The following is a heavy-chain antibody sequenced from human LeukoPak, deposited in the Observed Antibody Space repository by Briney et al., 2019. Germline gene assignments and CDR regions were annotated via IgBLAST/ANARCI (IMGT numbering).Heavy chain of an antibody. CDR2: IYYTGST. J-gene: IGHJ4*02. V-gene: IGHV4-59*01. Sequence: SETLSLTCTFSGGSITSYYWSWIRQPPGKGLEWIGYIYYTGSTNYNPSLKSRVTISVDTSKNQFSLKLSSVTAADTAVYYCARSPDSDRLDYWGQGTLVTVSS. CDR3: ARSPDSDRLDY. D-gene: IGHD3-22*01. CDR1: GGSITSYY.